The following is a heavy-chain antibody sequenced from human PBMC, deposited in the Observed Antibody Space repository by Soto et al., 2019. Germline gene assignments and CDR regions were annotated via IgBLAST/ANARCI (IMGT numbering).Heavy chain of an antibody. CDR3: ARDPSTGFADC. V-gene: IGHV3-23*01. CDR2: ISSSGGST. Sequence: EVQLLQSGGDLVQPGGSLRLSCAASGFTFSNYAMNWFRQAPGKGLEWVSTISSSGGSTYYADSVKGRFTVSRDNSKNTLYLQINSLRAEDTAVYYCARDPSTGFADCWGQGTLVTVSS. J-gene: IGHJ4*02. CDR1: GFTFSNYA. D-gene: IGHD3-9*01.